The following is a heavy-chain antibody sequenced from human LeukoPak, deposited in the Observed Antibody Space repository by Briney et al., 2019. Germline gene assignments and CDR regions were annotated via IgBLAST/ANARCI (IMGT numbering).Heavy chain of an antibody. CDR2: IYNRGSA. V-gene: IGHV4-59*01. J-gene: IGHJ4*02. Sequence: PSETLFLTCTVSGGSISSYYWSWIRQPPGKGLEWIGYIYNRGSANYNASLKSRVTISVDTSKNQFSLKLSSVTASDTAIYYCGRGGNYYVSGSYLGLWGQGTLVTVSS. D-gene: IGHD3-10*01. CDR3: GRGGNYYVSGSYLGL. CDR1: GGSISSYY.